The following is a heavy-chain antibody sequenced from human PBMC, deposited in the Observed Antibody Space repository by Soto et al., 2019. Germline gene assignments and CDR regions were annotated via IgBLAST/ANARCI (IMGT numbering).Heavy chain of an antibody. Sequence: QITLKESGPTLVKPTQTLTLTCTFSGFSLSTSGVGVGWIRQPPGKALEWLAVIYWDDDKRYSPSLKSRLAITKXTXKYXVVLTMTNMDPVDTATYFCAHSPGGILVAGRPFHIWGRGTMVTVSS. D-gene: IGHD6-19*01. CDR3: AHSPGGILVAGRPFHI. CDR2: IYWDDDK. V-gene: IGHV2-5*02. J-gene: IGHJ3*02. CDR1: GFSLSTSGVG.